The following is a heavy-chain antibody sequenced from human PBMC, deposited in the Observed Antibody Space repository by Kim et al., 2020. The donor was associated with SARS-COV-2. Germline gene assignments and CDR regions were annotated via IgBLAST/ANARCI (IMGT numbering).Heavy chain of an antibody. D-gene: IGHD3-10*01. Sequence: GESLKISCKASGYSFTTYWIGWVRQMPGKGLEYMGVIYPDDSDIRYSPSFQGQVTISADKSISTAYLQWTSLKASDTAMYYCSRQGGMVRGGNPLDAWGQGTMVTVSS. CDR1: GYSFTTYW. CDR3: SRQGGMVRGGNPLDA. CDR2: IYPDDSDI. J-gene: IGHJ3*01. V-gene: IGHV5-51*01.